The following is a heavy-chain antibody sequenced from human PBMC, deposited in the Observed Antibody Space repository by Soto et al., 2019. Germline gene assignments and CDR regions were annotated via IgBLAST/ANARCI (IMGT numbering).Heavy chain of an antibody. J-gene: IGHJ4*02. Sequence: SETLSLTCTVSGGSISSGDYYWSWIRQPPGKGLEWIGYIYYSGSTYYNPSLKSRVTISVDTSKNQFSLKLSSVTAADTAVYYCARYGGSYMGDYWGQGTLVTVSS. V-gene: IGHV4-30-4*01. CDR3: ARYGGSYMGDY. CDR2: IYYSGST. D-gene: IGHD1-26*01. CDR1: GGSISSGDYY.